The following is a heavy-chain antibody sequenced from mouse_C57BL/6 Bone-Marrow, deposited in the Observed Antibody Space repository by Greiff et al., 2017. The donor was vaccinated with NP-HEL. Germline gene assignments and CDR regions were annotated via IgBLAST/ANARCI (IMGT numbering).Heavy chain of an antibody. V-gene: IGHV1-72*01. CDR1: GYTFTSYW. Sequence: QVQLQQPGAELVKPGASVKLSCKASGYTFTSYWMHWVKQRPGRGLEWIGRIDPNSGGTKYNEKFKSKATLTVDKPSSTAYMQRSSLTSEDSAVYDCARLDITAGGDAMDYWGQGTSVTVSS. CDR2: IDPNSGGT. CDR3: ARLDITAGGDAMDY. D-gene: IGHD1-1*01. J-gene: IGHJ4*01.